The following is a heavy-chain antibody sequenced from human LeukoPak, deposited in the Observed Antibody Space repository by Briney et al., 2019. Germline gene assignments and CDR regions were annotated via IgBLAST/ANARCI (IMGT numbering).Heavy chain of an antibody. Sequence: GGSLRLSCAASGFTFSSYAMSWVRQAPGKGLEWVSAISGSGGSTYYADSVKGRFTISRDNSKNTLYLQMNSLKAEDTAVYYCAKNSSGWYLNYWGQGTLVTVSS. CDR3: AKNSSGWYLNY. V-gene: IGHV3-23*01. J-gene: IGHJ4*02. CDR1: GFTFSSYA. CDR2: ISGSGGST. D-gene: IGHD6-19*01.